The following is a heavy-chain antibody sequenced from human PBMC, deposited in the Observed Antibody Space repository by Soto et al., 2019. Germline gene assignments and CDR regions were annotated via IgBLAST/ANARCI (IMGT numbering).Heavy chain of an antibody. J-gene: IGHJ5*02. V-gene: IGHV3-23*01. CDR1: GFIFENFG. CDR3: AKNQGVELVPLATVDWFDP. CDR2: ISGSGFKK. D-gene: IGHD1-26*01. Sequence: GGSLRLSCAASGFIFENFGMSWVRQAPGKGLEWISSISGSGFKKYYADSVKGRFTISRDNAKSTVYLELNNLSAEDTAVYHCAKNQGVELVPLATVDWFDPWGQGSVVTVSS.